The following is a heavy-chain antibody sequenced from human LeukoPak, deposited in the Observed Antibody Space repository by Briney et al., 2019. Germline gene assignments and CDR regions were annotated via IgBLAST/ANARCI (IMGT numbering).Heavy chain of an antibody. CDR3: AKEQGYTGWLTTGH. V-gene: IGHV3-30*02. J-gene: IGHJ4*02. CDR1: GFTFSSYG. CDR2: IWYDGSNK. Sequence: PGGSLRLSCAASGFTFSSYGMHWVRQAPGKGLEWVAVIWYDGSNKYYADSVKGRFTISRDNSKNTLYLQMNSLRAEDTAVYYCAKEQGYTGWLTTGHWGQGALVTVSS. D-gene: IGHD6-19*01.